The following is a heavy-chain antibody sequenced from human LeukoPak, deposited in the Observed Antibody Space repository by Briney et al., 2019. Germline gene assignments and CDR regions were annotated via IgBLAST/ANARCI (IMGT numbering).Heavy chain of an antibody. V-gene: IGHV4-39*01. D-gene: IGHD2-21*02. CDR1: CCSISRSCYY. Sequence: LENPSLTCTVSCCSISRSCYYWGGSRPPPGKGGGGVGGIYFSGSTYYNPSLKSRVTISVDTSKNQFSLKLSSVTAADTAVYYCARHEAYCGGDCYPDAFDIWGQGTMVTVSS. CDR3: ARHEAYCGGDCYPDAFDI. J-gene: IGHJ3*02. CDR2: IYFSGST.